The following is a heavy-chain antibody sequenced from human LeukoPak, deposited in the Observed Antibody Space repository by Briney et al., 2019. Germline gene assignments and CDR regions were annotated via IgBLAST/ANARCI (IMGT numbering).Heavy chain of an antibody. V-gene: IGHV4-59*01. D-gene: IGHD3-22*01. CDR1: GGSNSSYY. Sequence: SETLSLTCTVSGGSNSSYYWSWIRQPPGKGLEWIGYIYYSGSTNYNPSLKSRVTISVDTSKNQFSLKLSSVTAADTAVYYCARDSVGSGYYYDAFDIWGQGTMVTVSS. J-gene: IGHJ3*02. CDR3: ARDSVGSGYYYDAFDI. CDR2: IYYSGST.